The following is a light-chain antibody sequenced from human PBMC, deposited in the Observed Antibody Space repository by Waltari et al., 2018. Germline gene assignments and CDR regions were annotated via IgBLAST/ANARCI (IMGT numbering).Light chain of an antibody. CDR1: QSVTSN. V-gene: IGKV3D-15*01. CDR2: DAS. Sequence: EIVMTQSPAALSVSPGERATLSCRASQSVTSNLAWYQKKRGHSPRLLIYDASIRVTGIPARFSGRGSGTDFTLTISSLQAEDVAVYYCQQYYSTPWAFGQGTKVEIK. J-gene: IGKJ1*01. CDR3: QQYYSTPWA.